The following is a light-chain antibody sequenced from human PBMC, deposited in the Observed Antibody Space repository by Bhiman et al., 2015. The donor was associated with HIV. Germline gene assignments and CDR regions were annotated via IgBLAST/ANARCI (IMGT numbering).Light chain of an antibody. Sequence: SYELTQPPSVAVSPGQTASITCSGDKLGDRYAYWYQKKPGQSPVLVIYRDNTRPSGIPERFSGSNSGNTATLTISRVEAGDEADYYCQVWHSSSDHVVFGGGTKLTVL. CDR2: RDN. J-gene: IGLJ2*01. V-gene: IGLV3-1*01. CDR1: KLGDRY. CDR3: QVWHSSSDHVV.